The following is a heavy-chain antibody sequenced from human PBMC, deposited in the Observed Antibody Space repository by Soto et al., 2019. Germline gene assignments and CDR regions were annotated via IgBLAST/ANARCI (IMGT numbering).Heavy chain of an antibody. CDR3: AHNRKIITMVRGAALYWYFYL. CDR2: IYWDDDN. Sequence: QITLKESGPTLVKPTQTLTLTCTFSGFSLSTSGVGVGWIRQPPGKALEWLAPIYWDDDNRYSPSLKSRLTITKNTTKNPVVLTMTNIDPVDTATYYCAHNRKIITMVRGAALYWYFYLWGRGTLVTVSS. CDR1: GFSLSTSGVG. D-gene: IGHD3-10*01. J-gene: IGHJ2*01. V-gene: IGHV2-5*02.